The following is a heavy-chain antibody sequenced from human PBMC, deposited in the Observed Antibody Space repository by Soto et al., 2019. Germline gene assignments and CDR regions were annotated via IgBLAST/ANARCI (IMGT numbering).Heavy chain of an antibody. J-gene: IGHJ4*02. CDR2: IYSDGNT. CDR1: GFAVSSNY. CDR3: AGGTGAYFDY. D-gene: IGHD2-15*01. Sequence: EVQLVETGGGLIQPGGSLRLSCAASGFAVSSNYMSWVRQAPGKGLEWVSVIYSDGNTYYADSVKGRFTISRDNSKNTMHLQMNSLIAEDTAVYYCAGGTGAYFDYWGQGTLVTVSS. V-gene: IGHV3-53*02.